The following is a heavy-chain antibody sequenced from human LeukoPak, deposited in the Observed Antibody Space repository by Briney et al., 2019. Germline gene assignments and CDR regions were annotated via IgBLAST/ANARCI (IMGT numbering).Heavy chain of an antibody. CDR1: GYTFTSYG. CDR3: ARDPGYSSSWKLFDY. Sequence: GASVKVSCEASGYTFTSYGISWVRQAPGQGLEWMGWISAYNGNTNYAQKLQGRVTMTTDTSTSTAYMELRSLRSDDTAVYYCARDPGYSSSWKLFDYWGQGTLVTVSS. CDR2: ISAYNGNT. D-gene: IGHD6-13*01. V-gene: IGHV1-18*01. J-gene: IGHJ4*02.